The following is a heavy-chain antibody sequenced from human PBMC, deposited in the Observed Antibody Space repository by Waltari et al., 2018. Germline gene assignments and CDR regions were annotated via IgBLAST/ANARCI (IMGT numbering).Heavy chain of an antibody. D-gene: IGHD5-12*01. J-gene: IGHJ2*01. V-gene: IGHV4-38-2*01. CDR2: IYHSGST. Sequence: QVQLQESGPGLVKPSETLSLTCAVSGYSISSGYYWGWIRQPPGKGLEWIGSIYHSGSTYYNPSLRSRVTISVDTSKNQFSLKLSSVTAADTAVYYCARKWLRWGWYFDLWGRGTLVTVSS. CDR3: ARKWLRWGWYFDL. CDR1: GYSISSGYY.